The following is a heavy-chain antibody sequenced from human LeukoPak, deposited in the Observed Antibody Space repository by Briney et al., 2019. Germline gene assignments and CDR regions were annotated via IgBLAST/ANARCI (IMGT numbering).Heavy chain of an antibody. Sequence: GGSLRRSCAASGFTCSSYSRNWLRQAQGNGLEWVSSISSSSSYIYYADSGKGRFTISRDNAKNSLYLQMNSLRAEDTAVYYCARDLLKLAEMATMGYGGWGQGTLVTVSS. CDR1: GFTCSSYS. CDR3: ARDLLKLAEMATMGYGG. J-gene: IGHJ4*02. V-gene: IGHV3-21*01. D-gene: IGHD5-24*01. CDR2: ISSSSSYI.